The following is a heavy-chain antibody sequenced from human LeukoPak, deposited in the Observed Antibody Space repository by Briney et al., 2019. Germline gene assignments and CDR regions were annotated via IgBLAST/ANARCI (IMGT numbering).Heavy chain of an antibody. V-gene: IGHV3-66*03. D-gene: IGHD2-2*01. CDR3: ARDLVVVSAGDWFDP. CDR1: GFTVSSNY. Sequence: PGGSLRLSCAASGFTVSSNYMSWVRQAPGKGLGWVSVIYSCGSTYYADSVKARFTISRDNSKNTLYLQINSLRVEDTAVYYCARDLVVVSAGDWFDPWGQGTLVTVSA. J-gene: IGHJ5*02. CDR2: IYSCGST.